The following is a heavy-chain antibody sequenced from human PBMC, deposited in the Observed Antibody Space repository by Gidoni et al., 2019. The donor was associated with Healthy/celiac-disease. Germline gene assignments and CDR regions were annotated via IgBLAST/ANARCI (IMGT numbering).Heavy chain of an antibody. CDR3: ARQWLATGYFDY. CDR1: GGSISSSSYY. J-gene: IGHJ4*02. Sequence: QLQLQESGPGLVKPSETLSLTCTVSGGSISSSSYYWGWIRQPPGKGLEWIGSIYYSGSTYYNPSLKSRVTISVDTSKNQFSLKLSSVTAADTAVYYCARQWLATGYFDYWGQGTLVTVSS. D-gene: IGHD5-12*01. V-gene: IGHV4-39*01. CDR2: IYYSGST.